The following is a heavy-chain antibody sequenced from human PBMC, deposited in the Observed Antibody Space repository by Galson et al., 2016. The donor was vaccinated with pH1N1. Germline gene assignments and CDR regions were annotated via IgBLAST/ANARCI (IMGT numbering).Heavy chain of an antibody. CDR3: ARSIGNIGAH. CDR1: GFSLSSFW. D-gene: IGHD5-12*01. V-gene: IGHV3-7*01. J-gene: IGHJ4*02. Sequence: SLRLSCAASGFSLSSFWMTWVCQAPEKGLEWVANINEDGSKIYYVDSVKGRFTISRDNAKNSLYLQMNSLRAEDTAVYYCARSIGNIGAHWGQGTLVTVSS. CDR2: INEDGSKI.